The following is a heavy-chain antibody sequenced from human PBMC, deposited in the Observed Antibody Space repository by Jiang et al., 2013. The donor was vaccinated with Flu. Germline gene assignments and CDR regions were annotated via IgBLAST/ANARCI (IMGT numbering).Heavy chain of an antibody. Sequence: PGLVKPSETLSLICTVSGGSMNIISYFWAWNRRPPGKGLEWIGSGFYSGSTYYNPSLKSRVTISVDTSKNQFSLKLNSVSAADTAVYYCARALATVTSSPTPNWFDPWGQGTLVTVSS. CDR2: GFYSGST. CDR1: GGSMNIISYF. CDR3: ARALATVTSSPTPNWFDP. V-gene: IGHV4-39*07. D-gene: IGHD4-17*01. J-gene: IGHJ5*02.